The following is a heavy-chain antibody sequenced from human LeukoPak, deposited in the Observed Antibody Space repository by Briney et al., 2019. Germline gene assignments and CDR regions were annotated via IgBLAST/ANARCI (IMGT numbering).Heavy chain of an antibody. CDR3: ARDYDGYNLIPVDY. CDR2: ISAYNGNT. D-gene: IGHD5-24*01. J-gene: IGHJ4*02. Sequence: ASVKVSCKASGYTFTRYGISWVRQAPGHGLEWMGWISAYNGNTNYAQKLQGRVTMTTDTSTSTAYMELRSLRSDDTAVYYCARDYDGYNLIPVDYWGQGTLVTVSS. CDR1: GYTFTRYG. V-gene: IGHV1-18*01.